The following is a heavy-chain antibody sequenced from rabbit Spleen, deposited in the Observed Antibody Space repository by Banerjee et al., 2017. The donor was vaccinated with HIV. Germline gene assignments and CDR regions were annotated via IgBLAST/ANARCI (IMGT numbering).Heavy chain of an antibody. CDR2: IYAGSSGST. D-gene: IGHD4-2*01. V-gene: IGHV1S45*01. J-gene: IGHJ3*01. Sequence: QEQLVESGGGLVQPEGSLTLTCTASGFSFSSNYYMCWVRQAPGKGLEWIACIYAGSSGSTYYASWAKGRFTISKTSSTTVTLQMTSLTAADTATYFCARAPNSDYAGLIRLDRWGPGTLVTVS. CDR1: GFSFSSNYY. CDR3: ARAPNSDYAGLIRLDR.